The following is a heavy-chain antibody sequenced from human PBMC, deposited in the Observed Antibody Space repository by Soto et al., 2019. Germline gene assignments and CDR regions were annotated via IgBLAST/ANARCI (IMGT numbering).Heavy chain of an antibody. CDR1: GFTFSSYS. CDR2: ISSSSSYI. V-gene: IGHV3-21*01. CDR3: ARDIVVVPAPGRVDAFDI. J-gene: IGHJ3*02. Sequence: EVQLVESGGGLVKPGGSLRLSCAASGFTFSSYSMNWVRQAPGKGLEWVSSISSSSSYIYYADSVKGRFTISRDNAKNSLYLQMNSLRAEDTAVYYCARDIVVVPAPGRVDAFDIWGQGTMVTVSS. D-gene: IGHD2-2*01.